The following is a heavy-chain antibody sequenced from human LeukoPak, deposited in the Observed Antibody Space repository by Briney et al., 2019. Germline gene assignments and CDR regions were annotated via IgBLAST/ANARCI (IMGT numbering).Heavy chain of an antibody. CDR1: GYTFISYY. D-gene: IGHD6-19*01. CDR3: ASDGYSSGWYVLDY. V-gene: IGHV1-46*01. J-gene: IGHJ4*02. CDR2: INPGGGST. Sequence: GASVKVSCKASGYTFISYYMHWVRHAPGQGLEWMGIINPGGGSTSYAQKFQGRVTMTRDTSTSTVYMELSSLRSEDTAVYYCASDGYSSGWYVLDYWGQGTLVTVSS.